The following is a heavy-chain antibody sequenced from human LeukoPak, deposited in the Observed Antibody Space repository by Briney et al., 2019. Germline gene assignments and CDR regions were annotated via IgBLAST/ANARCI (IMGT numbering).Heavy chain of an antibody. CDR3: ARSKGGRDYDWFDP. Sequence: KPSETLSLTCTVSGGSIRSYYWSWIRQSPGKGLEWIGYIYYSGSTNYNPSLKSRVTMSVDTSKNQFSLKLSSVTAADTAVYYCARSKGGRDYDWFDPWGQGTLVTVSS. D-gene: IGHD4-17*01. V-gene: IGHV4-59*12. J-gene: IGHJ5*02. CDR1: GGSIRSYY. CDR2: IYYSGST.